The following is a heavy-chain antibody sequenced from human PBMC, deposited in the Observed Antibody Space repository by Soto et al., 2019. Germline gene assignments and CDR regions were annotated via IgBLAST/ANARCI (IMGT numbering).Heavy chain of an antibody. Sequence: PGESLKISCTGFGYTFTTFWISWVRQMPGRGLEGMGRIDPRDSYTNDSPSFQGHVTISVDKSISTAYLQWGSLKASDTAMYYCARLYCSSSSCDSWFDPWGQGTLVTVSS. CDR1: GYTFTTFW. CDR2: IDPRDSYT. J-gene: IGHJ5*02. V-gene: IGHV5-10-1*01. D-gene: IGHD2-2*01. CDR3: ARLYCSSSSCDSWFDP.